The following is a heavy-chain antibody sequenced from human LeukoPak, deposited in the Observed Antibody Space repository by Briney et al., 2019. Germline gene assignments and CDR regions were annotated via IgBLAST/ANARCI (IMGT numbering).Heavy chain of an antibody. CDR3: ARTGSTVNLLYPSDH. J-gene: IGHJ4*02. V-gene: IGHV4-59*01. D-gene: IGHD4-17*01. Sequence: PSETLSLTCTVSGGFISSGYWCWIRQPPGKGLEWIGYIYYSGSTNYNPSLKSRVSISVDTSKNQFSLKMSSLTAADTAVYYCARTGSTVNLLYPSDHWGEGTLVTVSS. CDR2: IYYSGST. CDR1: GGFISSGY.